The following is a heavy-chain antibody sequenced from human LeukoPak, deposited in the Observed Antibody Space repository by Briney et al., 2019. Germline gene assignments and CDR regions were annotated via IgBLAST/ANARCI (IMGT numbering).Heavy chain of an antibody. CDR2: IYHNGST. Sequence: SGTLSLTCAVSGGSISSSNWWSWVRQPPEKGLEWIGEIYHNGSTNYNPSLKSRVTISVDKSKNQFSLKLSSVTAADTAVYYCARVATMVRGVTALDYWGQGTLVTVSS. CDR1: GGSISSSNW. J-gene: IGHJ4*02. V-gene: IGHV4-4*02. D-gene: IGHD3-10*01. CDR3: ARVATMVRGVTALDY.